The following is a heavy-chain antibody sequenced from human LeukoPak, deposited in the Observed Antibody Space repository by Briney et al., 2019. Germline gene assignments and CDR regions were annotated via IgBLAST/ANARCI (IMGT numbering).Heavy chain of an antibody. CDR2: IYSSGST. Sequence: GGSLRLSCAASGFTVSTNYMSWVRQAPGKGLEWVSVIYSSGSTYYAESVKGRFSIFRDNYKNTLYLQMNSMRPEGTAVYYCARDGGLAPYSSSTPFDYWGQGTLVTVSS. D-gene: IGHD6-6*01. V-gene: IGHV3-66*03. CDR1: GFTVSTNY. CDR3: ARDGGLAPYSSSTPFDY. J-gene: IGHJ4*02.